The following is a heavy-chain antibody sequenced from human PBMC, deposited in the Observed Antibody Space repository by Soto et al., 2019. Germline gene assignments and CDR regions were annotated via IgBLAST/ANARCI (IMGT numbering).Heavy chain of an antibody. Sequence: QVQLQESGPGLVKPSQTLSLTCTVSGGSISSGGYYWSWIRQHPGKGLEWIGYIYYSGSTYYNPSRKSRVTISVDTSKNQFSLKLSSVTAADTAVYYCASQPISGSGSHGVRYYYYGMDVWGQGTTVTVSS. V-gene: IGHV4-31*03. D-gene: IGHD3-10*01. CDR2: IYYSGST. CDR1: GGSISSGGYY. J-gene: IGHJ6*02. CDR3: ASQPISGSGSHGVRYYYYGMDV.